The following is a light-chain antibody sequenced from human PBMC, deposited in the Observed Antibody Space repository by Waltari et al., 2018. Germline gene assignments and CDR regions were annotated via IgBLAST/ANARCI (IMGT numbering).Light chain of an antibody. CDR1: SSDVGNYNY. Sequence: QSALTQPASVSGSPGQSITISCTGTSSDVGNYNYVSWFQHNPGKATKFLIYDVSKRPSGVSNRFSGSKSGNTASLTISGLQAEDEADYYCSSFTSTNTVIFGGGTKLTVL. J-gene: IGLJ2*01. V-gene: IGLV2-14*03. CDR3: SSFTSTNTVI. CDR2: DVS.